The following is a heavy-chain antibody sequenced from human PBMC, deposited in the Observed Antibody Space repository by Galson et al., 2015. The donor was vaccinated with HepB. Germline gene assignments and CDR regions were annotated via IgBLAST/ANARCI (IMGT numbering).Heavy chain of an antibody. J-gene: IGHJ5*02. CDR2: VDSEDGET. D-gene: IGHD4-17*01. CDR1: GYTFTDYY. Sequence: VKVCCKVCGYTFTDYYMHWVRQAPGKGLEWMGVVDSEDGETIYAEKFQGRVTITADTSTDTAYMELSSLSSEDTDVYYCATDSKMYGDSVSTWFDPWGQGTLVTVSS. CDR3: ATDSKMYGDSVSTWFDP. V-gene: IGHV1-69-2*01.